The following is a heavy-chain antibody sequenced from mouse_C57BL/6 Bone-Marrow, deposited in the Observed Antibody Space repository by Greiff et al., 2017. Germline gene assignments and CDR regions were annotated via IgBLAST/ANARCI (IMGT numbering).Heavy chain of an antibody. V-gene: IGHV1-53*01. Sequence: QVQLQQPGTELVKPGASVKLSCKASGYTFTSYWMHWVKQRPGQGLEWIGNINPSNGGTNYNEKFKSKATLTVDKSSSTAYMQLSSLTSEDSAVYCCARWDWDVPYFDYWGQGTTVTVSS. CDR1: GYTFTSYW. CDR2: INPSNGGT. CDR3: ARWDWDVPYFDY. J-gene: IGHJ2*01. D-gene: IGHD4-1*01.